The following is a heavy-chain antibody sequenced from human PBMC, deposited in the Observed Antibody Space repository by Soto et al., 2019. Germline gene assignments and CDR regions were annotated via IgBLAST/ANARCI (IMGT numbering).Heavy chain of an antibody. D-gene: IGHD3-3*01. CDR2: INPATGAA. J-gene: IGHJ3*02. V-gene: IGHV1-2*02. Sequence: QLHLVQSGAVVKKPGASVTVSCSASGYPVTAYYMHWVRQAPGRGLEWMGGINPATGAAKYTQTVQGRVTMTRDASTGKGFMELSGLAFADTGVFFCARGGGVGVAGSAAFEMWGQGTLVTVSS. CDR1: GYPVTAYY. CDR3: ARGGGVGVAGSAAFEM.